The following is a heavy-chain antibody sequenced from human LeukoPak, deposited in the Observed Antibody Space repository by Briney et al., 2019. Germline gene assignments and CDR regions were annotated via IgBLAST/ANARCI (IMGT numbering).Heavy chain of an antibody. CDR3: ASRGGSGIRGDYYFDY. D-gene: IGHD3-10*01. CDR2: IDYSGSI. Sequence: SETLSLTSPVSDGSTSSSSYYWGWIRQTPGKGLEWIRSIDYSGSIYYNPSLRTRVTISAVTSQTQFSLMLSSVTAADTAVYYCASRGGSGIRGDYYFDYWGQGTLVTVSS. CDR1: DGSTSSSSYY. V-gene: IGHV4-39*01. J-gene: IGHJ4*02.